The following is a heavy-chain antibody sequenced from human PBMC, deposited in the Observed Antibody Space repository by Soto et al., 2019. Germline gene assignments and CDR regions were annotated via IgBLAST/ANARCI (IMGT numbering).Heavy chain of an antibody. CDR1: GYTFINYG. CDR2: ISSDNGKT. Sequence: ASVKVACKASGYTFINYGISWVRQAPRQGPEWMGWISSDNGKTNYTQKLQGRVTMTTDTSTTTAYMELERLSFDDTAVYYCARDSSSWYGYYMDVWGKGTTVTVSS. J-gene: IGHJ6*03. D-gene: IGHD6-13*01. V-gene: IGHV1-18*01. CDR3: ARDSSSWYGYYMDV.